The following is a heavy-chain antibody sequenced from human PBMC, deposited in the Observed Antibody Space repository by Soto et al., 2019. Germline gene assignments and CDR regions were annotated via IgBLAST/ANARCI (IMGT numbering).Heavy chain of an antibody. D-gene: IGHD6-6*01. CDR3: ARRLGIEYGMDV. V-gene: IGHV5-51*01. Sequence: HGESLKISCKASGYSFNNYWIGWARQMPGKGLEWMGIIYPRDSDTRYSPSFQGHVTISADKSISTAYLEWSSLQASDTAMYYCARRLGIEYGMDVWGQGTSVTVSS. J-gene: IGHJ6*02. CDR1: GYSFNNYW. CDR2: IYPRDSDT.